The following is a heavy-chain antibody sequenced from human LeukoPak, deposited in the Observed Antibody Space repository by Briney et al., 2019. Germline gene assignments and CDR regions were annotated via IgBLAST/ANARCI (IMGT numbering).Heavy chain of an antibody. CDR3: ARVSSYYYDSSGYYGY. Sequence: GASVKVSCKASGGTFSSYAISWVRQAPGQGLEWMGGIIPIFGTANYAQKFQGRVTITADESTSTAYMELSSLRSEDTAVYYCARVSSYYYDSSGYYGYWGQGTLVTVSS. CDR1: GGTFSSYA. CDR2: IIPIFGTA. D-gene: IGHD3-22*01. J-gene: IGHJ4*02. V-gene: IGHV1-69*13.